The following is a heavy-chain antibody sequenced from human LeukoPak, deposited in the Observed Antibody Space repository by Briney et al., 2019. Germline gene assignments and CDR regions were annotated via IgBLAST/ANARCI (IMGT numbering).Heavy chain of an antibody. CDR2: ISGSGSTI. V-gene: IGHV3-48*04. Sequence: QTGGSLRLSCAASGFTFSSYAMSWIRQAPGKGLEWVSYISGSGSTIYYADSVKGRFTISRDNAKNSLYLQMNSLRAEDTAVYYCARDLRLGYCSGGSCKTYDSWGQGTLVTVSS. CDR1: GFTFSSYA. D-gene: IGHD2-15*01. CDR3: ARDLRLGYCSGGSCKTYDS. J-gene: IGHJ4*02.